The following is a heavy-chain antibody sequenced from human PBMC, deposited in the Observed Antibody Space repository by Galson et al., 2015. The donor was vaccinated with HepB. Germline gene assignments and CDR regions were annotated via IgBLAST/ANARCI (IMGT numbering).Heavy chain of an antibody. CDR1: GYTFTNYD. CDR3: ARMVTSGSPCFDY. Sequence: SVKVSCKASGYTFTNYDISWVRQAPGQGLEWMGWISDYNGNTNYEQKLQGRVTMTTDTSTTTAYMDLRSLRFDDTAVYYGARMVTSGSPCFDYWGQGTLVTVSS. CDR2: ISDYNGNT. D-gene: IGHD4-23*01. V-gene: IGHV1-18*01. J-gene: IGHJ4*02.